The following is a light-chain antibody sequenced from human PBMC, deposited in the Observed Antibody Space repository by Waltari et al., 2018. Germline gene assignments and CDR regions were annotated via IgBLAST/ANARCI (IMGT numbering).Light chain of an antibody. CDR3: QQSYTTPRT. Sequence: IQLTPSLSSLSASVGTRSTITCRAVQSNFNYFNWYQQKPAKAPKLLIYAASTLQSGLPSRLSGSGSVTDFTLTISSLQPEDCATYYWQQSYTTPRTFGGGTKVEIK. J-gene: IGKJ4*01. CDR2: AAS. CDR1: QSNFNY. V-gene: IGKV1-39*01.